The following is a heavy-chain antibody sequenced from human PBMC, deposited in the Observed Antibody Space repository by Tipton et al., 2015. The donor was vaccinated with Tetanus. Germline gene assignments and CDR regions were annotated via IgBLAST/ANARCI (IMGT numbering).Heavy chain of an antibody. CDR2: IYQTGTT. CDR3: ARAAGFLGLTHDF. CDR1: GVSFSSGDYY. Sequence: TLSLTCTVSGVSFSSGDYYWSRIRKPPGKDLEWIGYIYQTGTTYYNPSLKGRVTISMDRSNTQFSLRLDSLTAADTAVYYCARAAGFLGLTHDFWGRGTLVSVSS. J-gene: IGHJ4*02. V-gene: IGHV4-30-4*01. D-gene: IGHD2/OR15-2a*01.